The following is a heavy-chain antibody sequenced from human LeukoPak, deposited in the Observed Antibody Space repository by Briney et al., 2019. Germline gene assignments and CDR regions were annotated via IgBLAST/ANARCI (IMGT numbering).Heavy chain of an antibody. V-gene: IGHV5-51*01. J-gene: IGHJ4*02. CDR2: IYPGDSDT. Sequence: GESLKISCKGSGYRFTSYWIAWLRQMPGKGLEWMGIIYPGDSDTRYSPSFQGQVTISADKSISTAYLQWSSLEASDTAIYYCARHASDWSLDYWGQGTLVTVSS. D-gene: IGHD6-19*01. CDR3: ARHASDWSLDY. CDR1: GYRFTSYW.